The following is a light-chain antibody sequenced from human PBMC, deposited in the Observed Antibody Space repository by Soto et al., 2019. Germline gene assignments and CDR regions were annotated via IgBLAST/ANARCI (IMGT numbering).Light chain of an antibody. CDR3: LQYHYWWT. V-gene: IGKV3-15*01. J-gene: IGKJ1*01. Sequence: EIVLPQSPATLSLSPGERATLSCRASQSVSSYLAWYQQKPGQVPRLLIYGASNRATGVSARFSGSGSGTEFTLTISSLQSEDFAVYYCLQYHYWWTFGQGTKVDIK. CDR2: GAS. CDR1: QSVSSY.